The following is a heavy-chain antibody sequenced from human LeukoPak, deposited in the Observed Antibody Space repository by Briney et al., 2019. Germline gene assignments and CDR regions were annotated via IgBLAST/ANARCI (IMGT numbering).Heavy chain of an antibody. Sequence: GASVKVSCKASGYTFTSYGISWVRQAPGQGLEWMGWISAYNGNTNYAQKLQGRVTMTTDTSTSTAYMELRSLRSDDTAVYYCARDRIYSGSYCLHAYWGQGTLVTVSS. CDR2: ISAYNGNT. D-gene: IGHD1-26*01. CDR3: ARDRIYSGSYCLHAY. J-gene: IGHJ4*02. CDR1: GYTFTSYG. V-gene: IGHV1-18*01.